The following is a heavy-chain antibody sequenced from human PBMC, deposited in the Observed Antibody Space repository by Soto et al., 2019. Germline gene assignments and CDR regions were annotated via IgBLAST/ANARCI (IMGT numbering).Heavy chain of an antibody. CDR1: GYTFSNYG. D-gene: IGHD4-4*01. CDR3: VRGRVNTVLGQ. J-gene: IGHJ1*01. Sequence: QINLVQSGPEVKKPGASVKVSCKASGYTFSNYGIHWVRQAPGQGLEWMGWISGYNGNTNSAPRFQDRVTMTTDTSTSTADMELTGLRLDDTAVYYCVRGRVNTVLGQWGQGTLVTVSS. V-gene: IGHV1-18*01. CDR2: ISGYNGNT.